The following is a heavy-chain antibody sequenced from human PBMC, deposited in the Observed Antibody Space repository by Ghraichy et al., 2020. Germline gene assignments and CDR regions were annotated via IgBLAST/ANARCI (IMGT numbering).Heavy chain of an antibody. V-gene: IGHV3-23*01. Sequence: GSLRLSCAASGFTFSSYAMSWVRQAPGKGLEWVSAISGSGGSTYYADSVKGRFTISRDNSKNTLYLQMNSLRAEDTAVYYCAKNSPGHFGELLGLFDYWGQGTLVTVSS. CDR3: AKNSPGHFGELLGLFDY. D-gene: IGHD3-10*01. J-gene: IGHJ4*02. CDR2: ISGSGGST. CDR1: GFTFSSYA.